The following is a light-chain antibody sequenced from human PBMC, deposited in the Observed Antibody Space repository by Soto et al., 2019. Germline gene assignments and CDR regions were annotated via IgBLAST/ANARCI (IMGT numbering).Light chain of an antibody. CDR1: QGISSW. CDR2: AAS. V-gene: IGKV1D-16*01. J-gene: IGKJ1*01. CDR3: QQVDSYPRT. Sequence: DIQITQSPSSVSASVGDRVTMACRASQGISSWLAWYQQKPEKAPKSLIYAASSLQTGVPSRFSGSGSGTDFSLTISSLHPEDVATYYCQQVDSYPRTFGQGTKVDIK.